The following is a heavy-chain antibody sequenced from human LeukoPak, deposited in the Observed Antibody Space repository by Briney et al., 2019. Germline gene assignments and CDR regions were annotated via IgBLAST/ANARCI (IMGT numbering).Heavy chain of an antibody. CDR1: GFTFSSYW. CDR2: INSDGSRT. V-gene: IGHV3-74*01. Sequence: PGGSPRLSCAASGFTFSSYWMHWVRHAPGKGLVWVSRINSDGSRTNYADSVKGRFTISRDNAKNTLYLQMNSLRAEDTAVYYCATEGSFDYWGQGTLVTVSS. CDR3: ATEGSFDY. J-gene: IGHJ4*02. D-gene: IGHD2-21*02.